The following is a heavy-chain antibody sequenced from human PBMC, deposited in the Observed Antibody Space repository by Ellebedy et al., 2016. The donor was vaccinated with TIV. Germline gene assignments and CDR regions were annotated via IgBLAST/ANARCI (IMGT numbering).Heavy chain of an antibody. V-gene: IGHV4-34*01. CDR2: INHSGST. CDR1: GGSFSGYY. D-gene: IGHD3-10*01. J-gene: IGHJ4*02. CDR3: ARSLGRFGELHSLHY. Sequence: SETLSLTXAVYGGSFSGYYWSWIRQPPGKGLEWIGEINHSGSTNYNPSLKSRVTISVDTSKNQFSLKLSSVTAADTAVYYCARSLGRFGELHSLHYWGQGTLVTVSS.